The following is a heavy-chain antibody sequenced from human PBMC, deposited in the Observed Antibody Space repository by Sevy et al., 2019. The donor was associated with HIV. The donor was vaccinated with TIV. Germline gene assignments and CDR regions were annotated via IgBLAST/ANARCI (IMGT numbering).Heavy chain of an antibody. Sequence: GGSLRLSCAASGFTFSSYGMHWVRQAPGKGLEWVAVISYDGSNKYYADSVKGRFTISRDNSKNTLYLQMNSLRAEDTAVYYCAKGELSPDYYYYGMDVWGLGTTVTVSS. CDR2: ISYDGSNK. CDR3: AKGELSPDYYYYGMDV. D-gene: IGHD1-26*01. J-gene: IGHJ6*02. CDR1: GFTFSSYG. V-gene: IGHV3-30*18.